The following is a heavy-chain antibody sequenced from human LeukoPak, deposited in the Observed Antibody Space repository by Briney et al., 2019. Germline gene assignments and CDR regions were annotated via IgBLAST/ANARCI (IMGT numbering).Heavy chain of an antibody. D-gene: IGHD3-10*01. CDR1: GFTFSSYS. J-gene: IGHJ6*03. CDR3: ARGFGELSYYYYYMDV. V-gene: IGHV3-21*01. CDR2: INCSRSSK. Sequence: PGGPLRLSCAASGFTFSSYSLNWVRQAPGKGLEGVSSINCSRSSKYNADSVKRRFTISRDNAKNALYLQMNSLRAEDTAVYYCARGFGELSYYYYYMDVWGKGTTVTVSS.